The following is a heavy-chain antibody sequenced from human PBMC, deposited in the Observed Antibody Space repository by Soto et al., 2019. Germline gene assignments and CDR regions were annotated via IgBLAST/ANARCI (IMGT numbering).Heavy chain of an antibody. J-gene: IGHJ6*02. V-gene: IGHV4-34*01. Sequence: PSETLSLTCAVSGGSISGYYWSWIRQPPGKGLEWIGEIDHSGSTNYNPSLKSRVSISVDTSKNQFSLKLSSVTAADTAVYYCDNYFDRADGMDVWGQGTTVTVS. CDR1: GGSISGYY. D-gene: IGHD3-22*01. CDR3: DNYFDRADGMDV. CDR2: IDHSGST.